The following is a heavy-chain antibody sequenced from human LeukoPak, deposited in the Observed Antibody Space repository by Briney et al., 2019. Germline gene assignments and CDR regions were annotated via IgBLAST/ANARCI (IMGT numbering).Heavy chain of an antibody. CDR2: ISGSGGST. J-gene: IGHJ3*02. V-gene: IGHV3-23*01. CDR1: GFTFSSYA. CDR3: ARNRDEYSYALKAFDI. Sequence: GGSLRLSCAASGFTFSSYAMSWVRQAPGKGLEWVSAISGSGGSTYYADSVKGRFTISRDNAKNSLYLQMNSLRAEDTAVYYCARNRDEYSYALKAFDIWGQGTMVTVSS. D-gene: IGHD5-18*01.